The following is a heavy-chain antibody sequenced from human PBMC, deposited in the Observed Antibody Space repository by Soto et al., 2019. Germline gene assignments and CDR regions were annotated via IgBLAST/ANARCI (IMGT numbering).Heavy chain of an antibody. CDR2: ITGGGYIT. J-gene: IGHJ4*02. CDR3: AKVSITGTALKGNFDF. D-gene: IGHD1-20*01. CDR1: GFAFSNYA. V-gene: IGHV3-23*01. Sequence: GGSLRLSCAASGFAFSNYAMNWVRLAPGKGLEWVSAITGGGYITFYADSVKGRFTISRDNSRNTLFLQMNSLRAEDTAIYYCAKVSITGTALKGNFDFWGQGTLVTVSS.